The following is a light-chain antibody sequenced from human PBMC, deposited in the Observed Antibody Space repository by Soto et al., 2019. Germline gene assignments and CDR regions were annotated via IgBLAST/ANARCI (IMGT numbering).Light chain of an antibody. J-gene: IGLJ1*01. CDR2: EGS. CDR3: CSYAGYSTFV. Sequence: QSALTQPASVSGSPGQSITISCTGASSDVGIYDLVSWYQQHPGRAPKFIIYEGSKRPSWVSNRFSGSKSGNTASLTISGLQAEDEADYYCCSYAGYSTFVFGTGTKVTVL. V-gene: IGLV2-23*01. CDR1: SSDVGIYDL.